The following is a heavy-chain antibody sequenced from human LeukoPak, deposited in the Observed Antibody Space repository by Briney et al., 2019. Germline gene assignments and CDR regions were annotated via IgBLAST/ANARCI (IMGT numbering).Heavy chain of an antibody. CDR3: ARDLDWGCFDY. V-gene: IGHV3-7*04. D-gene: IGHD3/OR15-3a*01. J-gene: IGHJ4*02. Sequence: GGSLRLSCAASGFTFSSSWMIWVRQAPGKGLEWVANIKQDGSEKYYVDSVKGRFTISRDNAKNSLYLQMNSLRTEDTAVYYCARDLDWGCFDYWGQGTLVTVSS. CDR2: IKQDGSEK. CDR1: GFTFSSSW.